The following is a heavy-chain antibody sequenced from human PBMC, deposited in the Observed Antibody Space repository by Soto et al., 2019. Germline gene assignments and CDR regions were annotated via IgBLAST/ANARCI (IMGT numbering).Heavy chain of an antibody. CDR1: GFTFSDYG. CDR2: IWYDGSKK. J-gene: IGHJ4*02. Sequence: QVQLVQSGGGVVQPGRSLRLSCAASGFTFSDYGMHWFRQAPGKGLNWVAVIWYDGSKKYYGDSVKGRFTISRDNTKKMLYLRMDSLRAEGTAVYYCASEYGSSAGRDCWGQGTLVTVSS. V-gene: IGHV3-33*01. D-gene: IGHD6-19*01. CDR3: ASEYGSSAGRDC.